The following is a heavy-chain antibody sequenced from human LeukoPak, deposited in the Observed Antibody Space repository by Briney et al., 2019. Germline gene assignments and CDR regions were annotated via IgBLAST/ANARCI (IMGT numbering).Heavy chain of an antibody. CDR3: ARENSHQLPYTLDY. CDR2: IKQDGSEK. J-gene: IGHJ4*02. Sequence: GGSLRLSRAGSGFTFSSHWMTWVRQAPGKGLEWVANIKQDGSEKYSVDSVKGRFTISRDNAKNSLYLQMNSLRPEDTAVYYCARENSHQLPYTLDYWGQGTLVTVSS. V-gene: IGHV3-7*01. D-gene: IGHD2-2*01. CDR1: GFTFSSHW.